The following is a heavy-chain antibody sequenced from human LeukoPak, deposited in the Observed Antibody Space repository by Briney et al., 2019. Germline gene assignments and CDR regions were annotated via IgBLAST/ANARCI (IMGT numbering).Heavy chain of an antibody. J-gene: IGHJ6*03. Sequence: GGSLRLSCAASAFTFSSYGMHWVRQAPGKGLEWVALISYDGSNKYYTDSVKGRFTISRDNSKNTLYLQINSLRAEDTAVYYCAGISDYYYYYMDVWGKGTTVTVSS. D-gene: IGHD1-26*01. V-gene: IGHV3-30*03. CDR3: AGISDYYYYYMDV. CDR2: ISYDGSNK. CDR1: AFTFSSYG.